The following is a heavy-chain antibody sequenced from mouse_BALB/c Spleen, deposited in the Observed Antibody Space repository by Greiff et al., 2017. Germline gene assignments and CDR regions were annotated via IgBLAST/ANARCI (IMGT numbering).Heavy chain of an antibody. CDR2: INPGSGGT. V-gene: IGHV1-54*01. Sequence: QVQLQQSGAELVRPGTSVKVSCKASGYAFTNYLIEWLKQRPGQGLEWIGVINPGSGGTNYNEKFKGKATLTADKSSSTAYMQLSSLTSDDSAVYFCARSTYDGYSPFDYWGQGTLVTVSA. D-gene: IGHD2-3*01. CDR1: GYAFTNYL. J-gene: IGHJ3*01. CDR3: ARSTYDGYSPFDY.